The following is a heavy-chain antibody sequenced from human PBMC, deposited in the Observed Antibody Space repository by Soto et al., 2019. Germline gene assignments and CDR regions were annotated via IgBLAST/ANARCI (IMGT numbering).Heavy chain of an antibody. CDR1: GFTFITYS. D-gene: IGHD2-2*01. Sequence: PGWSLRLSCAASGFTFITYSMNWVRQAPGKGLEWVSSISSSGTYIHYADSLKGRFTISRDNAKNSLYLQMISLRAEDTAVYYCARDPSDCSSTSCWGYYALDVWGQGTTVTVSS. J-gene: IGHJ6*02. CDR2: ISSSGTYI. CDR3: ARDPSDCSSTSCWGYYALDV. V-gene: IGHV3-21*01.